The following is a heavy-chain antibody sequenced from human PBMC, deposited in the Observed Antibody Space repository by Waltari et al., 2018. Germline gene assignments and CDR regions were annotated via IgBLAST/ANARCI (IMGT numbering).Heavy chain of an antibody. D-gene: IGHD3-9*01. CDR3: ARNHHTEYDILTLGAFDP. V-gene: IGHV1-69*02. CDR2: IVPILGIA. Sequence: QVQLVQSGAEVKKPGSSVKVSCKASGGTFSSYTISWVRPAPGQGLEWMGRIVPILGIANDAKKFQGRVTITADKSTSTAYMELSSLRSEDSAVYYCARNHHTEYDILTLGAFDPWGQGTLVTVSS. CDR1: GGTFSSYT. J-gene: IGHJ5*02.